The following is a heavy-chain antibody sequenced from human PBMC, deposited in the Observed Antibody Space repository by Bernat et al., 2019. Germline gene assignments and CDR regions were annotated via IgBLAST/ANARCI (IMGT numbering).Heavy chain of an antibody. CDR3: ARDRIAAAGNLVYYYYGMDV. D-gene: IGHD6-13*01. CDR1: GGSISSGFNY. CDR2: IYHSGST. V-gene: IGHV4-31*03. Sequence: VQLQESGPGLVKPSQTLSLACTVSGGSISSGFNYWTWIRQRPSKGLEWIGEIYHSGSTNYNPSLKSRVTISVDKSKNQFSLKLSSVTAADTAVYYCARDRIAAAGNLVYYYYGMDVWGQGTTVTVSS. J-gene: IGHJ6*02.